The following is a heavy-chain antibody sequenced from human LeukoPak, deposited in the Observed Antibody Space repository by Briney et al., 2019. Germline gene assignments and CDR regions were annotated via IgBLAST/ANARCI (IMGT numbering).Heavy chain of an antibody. Sequence: SETLSLTCTVPGGSISSYYWSWIRQPPGKGLEWIGYIYYSGSTNYNPSLKSRVTISVDTSKNQFSLKLSSVTAADTAVYYCARVHADYYDSSGYYYASWGQGTLVTVSS. CDR3: ARVHADYYDSSGYYYAS. CDR2: IYYSGST. CDR1: GGSISSYY. D-gene: IGHD3-22*01. V-gene: IGHV4-59*08. J-gene: IGHJ4*02.